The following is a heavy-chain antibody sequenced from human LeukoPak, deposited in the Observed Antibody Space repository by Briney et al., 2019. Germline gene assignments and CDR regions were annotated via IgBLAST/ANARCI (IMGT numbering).Heavy chain of an antibody. Sequence: ASVKVSCKASGGTFSSSPITWVRQAPGQGLEWMGRIIPMLAIANYAQKFQGRVTITADKSTTTAYMELVSLRSEDTAVYYCARSALYTIFGVVIENNWFDPWGQGTLVTVSS. J-gene: IGHJ5*02. CDR1: GGTFSSSP. D-gene: IGHD3-3*01. V-gene: IGHV1-69*02. CDR3: ARSALYTIFGVVIENNWFDP. CDR2: IIPMLAIA.